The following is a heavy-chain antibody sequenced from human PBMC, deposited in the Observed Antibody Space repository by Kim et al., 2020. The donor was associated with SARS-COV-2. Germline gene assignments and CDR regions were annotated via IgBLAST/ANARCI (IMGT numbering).Heavy chain of an antibody. Sequence: SETLSLTCAVYGGSFSGYYWSWIRQPPGKGLEWIGEINHSGSTNYNPSLKSRVTISVDTSKNQFSLKLSSVTAADTAVYYCASLSTWKYYASGSDYWG. J-gene: IGHJ4*01. V-gene: IGHV4-34*01. CDR1: GGSFSGYY. D-gene: IGHD3-10*01. CDR2: INHSGST. CDR3: ASLSTWKYYASGSDY.